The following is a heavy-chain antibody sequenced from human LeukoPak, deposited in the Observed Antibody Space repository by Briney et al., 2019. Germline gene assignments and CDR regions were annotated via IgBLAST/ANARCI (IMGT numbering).Heavy chain of an antibody. D-gene: IGHD2-8*01. CDR2: IYYSGST. J-gene: IGHJ4*02. CDR1: GGSISSYY. Sequence: SETLSLTCTVSGGSISSYYWSWIRHPPGKGLEWIGYIYYSGSTNYNPSLKSRVTISVDTSKNQFSLKLSSVTAADTAVYYCARNGWHPNDYGDYWGQGTLVTVSS. V-gene: IGHV4-59*01. CDR3: ARNGWHPNDYGDY.